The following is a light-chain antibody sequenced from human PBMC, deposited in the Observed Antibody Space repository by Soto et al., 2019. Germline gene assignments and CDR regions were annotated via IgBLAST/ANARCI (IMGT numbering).Light chain of an antibody. Sequence: EIVLTQSPGTLSLSPGEGATLSCRASQTISNTYLAWYQQKPGQAPRLLIYGASSRATGIPDRFSGSGSGRDFTLTISGLEPEDFAGYYCQSYGRTVFTFGPGTKVDIK. CDR1: QTISNTY. CDR3: QSYGRTVFT. J-gene: IGKJ3*01. V-gene: IGKV3-20*01. CDR2: GAS.